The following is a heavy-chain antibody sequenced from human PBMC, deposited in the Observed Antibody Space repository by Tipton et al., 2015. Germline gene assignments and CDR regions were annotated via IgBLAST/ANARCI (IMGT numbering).Heavy chain of an antibody. CDR3: ARDTIYISDYSFPVFTH. Sequence: TLSLTCTVSGGSISTDYWSWIRQSAGKGLEWIGRISSSGYTNYTPSLKSRVTMSVDTSKNQFSLELSSVTAADTALYYCARDTIYISDYSFPVFTHWGQGTPVTVSS. D-gene: IGHD3-22*01. J-gene: IGHJ4*02. CDR2: ISSSGYT. CDR1: GGSISTDY. V-gene: IGHV4-4*07.